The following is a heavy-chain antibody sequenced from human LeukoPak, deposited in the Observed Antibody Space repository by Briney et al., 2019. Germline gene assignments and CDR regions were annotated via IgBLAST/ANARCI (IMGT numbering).Heavy chain of an antibody. D-gene: IGHD4-17*01. CDR3: ARYGAPFDS. CDR2: IFYSGTT. J-gene: IGHJ4*02. V-gene: IGHV4-31*03. Sequence: PSETLSLTCTVSGGSISSGGYYGIWIRQHPGKGLEFIGYIFYSGTTYYNPSLKSRVPISLDTSLNQFSLKVISVTAADTALYYCARYGAPFDSWGQGTLVTVSS. CDR1: GGSISSGGYY.